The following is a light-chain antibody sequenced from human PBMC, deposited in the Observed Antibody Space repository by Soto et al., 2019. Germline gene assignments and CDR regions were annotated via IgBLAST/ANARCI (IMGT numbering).Light chain of an antibody. Sequence: EIVLTQSPGTLSLSPGERATLSCRASQSVSSHLAWYQQKPGHAPRLLIYDASNRATCIPARFSGSGSGTDFTLTISSLEPEDFGVCPCVQRTTWPWTCGQGSNVEIK. CDR1: QSVSSH. J-gene: IGKJ1*01. V-gene: IGKV3-11*01. CDR3: VQRTTWPWT. CDR2: DAS.